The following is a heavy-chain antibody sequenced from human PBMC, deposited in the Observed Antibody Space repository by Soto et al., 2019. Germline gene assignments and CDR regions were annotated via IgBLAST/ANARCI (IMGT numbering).Heavy chain of an antibody. D-gene: IGHD2-2*01. CDR1: GGSFSSYY. CDR2: INHYGST. J-gene: IGHJ5*02. V-gene: IGHV4-34*01. Sequence: QVQLQQWGAGLLKPSETLSLTCAVYGGSFSSYYWSWIRQPPGKGLEWIGQINHYGSTDYNPSLKSRVTISVDTSKNHLSLRLSSVTAADTAMYYCATHCSSTSCYYTFDPWGQGTLVTVSS. CDR3: ATHCSSTSCYYTFDP.